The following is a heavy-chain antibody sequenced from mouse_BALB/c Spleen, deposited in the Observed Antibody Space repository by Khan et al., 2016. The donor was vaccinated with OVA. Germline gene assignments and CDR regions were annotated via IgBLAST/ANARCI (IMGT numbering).Heavy chain of an antibody. J-gene: IGHJ3*01. CDR1: GYTFTNYI. V-gene: IGHV1S136*01. Sequence: VQLPQSGPEVVKPGASVKMSCKASGYTFTNYIIHWVKQKPGQGLEWIGYINPYNDGTKYNEKFKGKATLTSDNSSTTAYMEVSSLTSEDSAVYFCIRGEIGIYRRFAYWGQGTLVTVSA. CDR2: INPYNDGT. CDR3: IRGEIGIYRRFAY. D-gene: IGHD4-1*01.